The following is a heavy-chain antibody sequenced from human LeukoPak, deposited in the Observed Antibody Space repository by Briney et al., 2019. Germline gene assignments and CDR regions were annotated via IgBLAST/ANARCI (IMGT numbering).Heavy chain of an antibody. Sequence: PGGSLRLSCAASGFTFSSYAMHWVRQAPGKGLEWVAVISYDGSNKYYADSVKGRFTISRDNSKNTLYLQMNSLRAEDTAVYYCARASEPWGQGTLVTVSS. J-gene: IGHJ5*02. CDR2: ISYDGSNK. CDR3: ARASEP. V-gene: IGHV3-30-3*01. CDR1: GFTFSSYA.